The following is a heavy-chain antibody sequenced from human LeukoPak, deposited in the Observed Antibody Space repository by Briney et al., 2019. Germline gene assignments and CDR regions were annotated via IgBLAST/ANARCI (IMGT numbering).Heavy chain of an antibody. CDR1: GFIFSNYA. J-gene: IGHJ4*02. CDR2: IRYDGSNK. V-gene: IGHV3-30*02. Sequence: GGSLRLSCAASGFIFSNYAMHWVRQAPGKGLEWVTFIRYDGSNKYYAESVKGRFTISRDNSKNTLYLQMNSLRAEDAAVYYCAKAIHSSSSGVVDYWGQGTLVTVSS. CDR3: AKAIHSSSSGVVDY. D-gene: IGHD6-6*01.